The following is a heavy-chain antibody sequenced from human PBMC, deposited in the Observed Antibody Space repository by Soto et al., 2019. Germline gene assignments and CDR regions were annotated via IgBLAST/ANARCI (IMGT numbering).Heavy chain of an antibody. CDR3: AKTRYSSSWNQDAFDI. J-gene: IGHJ3*02. D-gene: IGHD6-13*01. V-gene: IGHV3-23*01. Sequence: EVQLLESGGGLVQPGGSLRLSCAASGFTFSSYAMSWVRQAPGKGLEWVSAISGSGGSTYYADSVKGRFTISRDNSKNKLYLQMNSLRAEDTAVYYCAKTRYSSSWNQDAFDIWGQGTMVTVSS. CDR2: ISGSGGST. CDR1: GFTFSSYA.